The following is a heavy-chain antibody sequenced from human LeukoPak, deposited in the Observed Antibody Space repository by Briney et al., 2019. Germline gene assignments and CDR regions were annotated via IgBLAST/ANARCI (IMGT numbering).Heavy chain of an antibody. CDR2: IYTSGST. CDR3: ARDMADCSSTSCYTYWFDP. J-gene: IGHJ5*02. V-gene: IGHV4-4*07. CDR1: DGSFSNYY. Sequence: SETLSLTCGVSDGSFSNYYWSWFRQSPGEGLEWIGRIYTSGSTNYNPSLKSRVTMSVDTSKNQFSLKLSSVTAADTAVYYCARDMADCSSTSCYTYWFDPWGQGTLVTVSS. D-gene: IGHD2-2*02.